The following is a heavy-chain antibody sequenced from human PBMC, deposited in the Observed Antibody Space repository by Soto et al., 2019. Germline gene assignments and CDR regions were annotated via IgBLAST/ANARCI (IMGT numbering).Heavy chain of an antibody. CDR2: IYWDDDK. V-gene: IGHV2-5*02. D-gene: IGHD5-18*01. CDR3: AHSAAQLWLRY. CDR1: GFPISTCGGG. Sequence: SGPTLGNPTQTLTLTCTFPGFPISTCGGGVGWIRQPPGKALEWLALIYWDDDKRYSPSLKSRLTITKDTSKNQVVLTMTNMDPVDTATYYCAHSAAQLWLRYWGQGTLVTVSS. J-gene: IGHJ4*02.